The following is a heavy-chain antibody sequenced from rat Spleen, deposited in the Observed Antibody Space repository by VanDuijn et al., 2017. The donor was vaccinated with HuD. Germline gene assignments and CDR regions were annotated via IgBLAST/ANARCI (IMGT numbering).Heavy chain of an antibody. CDR1: GYSITNNY. V-gene: IGHV3-1*01. CDR3: ARSKTGWYSDF. J-gene: IGHJ1*01. Sequence: EVQLQESGPGLVKPSQSLSLTCSVTGYSITNNYWGWIRKFPGNKMEWMGYISYSGATSYNPSLKSRISITRDTSKNQFFLQLNSVTAEDTATYYCARSKTGWYSDFWGPGTMVTVSS. CDR2: ISYSGAT.